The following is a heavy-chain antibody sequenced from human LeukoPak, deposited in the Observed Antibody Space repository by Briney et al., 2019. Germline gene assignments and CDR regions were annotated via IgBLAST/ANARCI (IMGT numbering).Heavy chain of an antibody. Sequence: PGGSLRLSCAASGFTFSRFPMHWVRQAPGQELEYVSAISREGGTTYYGDSVKGRFTISRDNSKNTLYLQMGSLRAEDTAVYYCVREVAYYDYWGQGTLVTVSS. J-gene: IGHJ4*02. CDR2: ISREGGTT. CDR1: GFTFSRFP. D-gene: IGHD2-15*01. CDR3: VREVAYYDY. V-gene: IGHV3-64*02.